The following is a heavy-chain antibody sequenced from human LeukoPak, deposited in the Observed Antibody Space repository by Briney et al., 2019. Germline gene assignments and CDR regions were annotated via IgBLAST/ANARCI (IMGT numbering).Heavy chain of an antibody. V-gene: IGHV4-4*02. D-gene: IGHD6-13*01. Sequence: SETLSLTCAVSGGSISTNNWWTWVRQPPGKGLEWIGEIHHSGSTDYNPSLKSRVTISVDTSKNQFSLKLSSVTAADTAVYYCARRGLGWGTTAAGLRWGQGTLVTVSS. CDR3: ARRGLGWGTTAAGLR. CDR2: IHHSGST. CDR1: GGSISTNNW. J-gene: IGHJ4*02.